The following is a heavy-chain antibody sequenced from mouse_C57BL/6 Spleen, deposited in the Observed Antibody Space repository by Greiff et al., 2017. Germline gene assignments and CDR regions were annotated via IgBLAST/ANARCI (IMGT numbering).Heavy chain of an antibody. V-gene: IGHV1-64*01. CDR2: IHPNSGST. Sequence: VQLQQPGAELVKPGASVKLSCKASGYTFTSYWMHWVKQRPGQGLEWIGMIHPNSGSTNYNEKFKSKATLTVDKSSSTAYMQLSSLTSEDSAVYYCARGTMVTTEFAYWGQGTLVTVSA. CDR3: ARGTMVTTEFAY. CDR1: GYTFTSYW. J-gene: IGHJ3*01. D-gene: IGHD2-2*01.